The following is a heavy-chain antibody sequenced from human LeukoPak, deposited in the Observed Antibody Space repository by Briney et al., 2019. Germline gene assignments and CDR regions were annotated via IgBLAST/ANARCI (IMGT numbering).Heavy chain of an antibody. D-gene: IGHD1-26*01. V-gene: IGHV1-46*01. CDR1: GYTFTSYY. J-gene: IGHJ4*02. CDR2: INPSGGST. Sequence: ASVKVSCKASGYTFTSYYMHWVRQAPAQGLEWMVIINPSGGSTSYAQKFQGRVTMTRDMSTSTVYMELSSLRSEDTAVYSCARDLSGSQDMSPVYWGQGTLVTVSS. CDR3: ARDLSGSQDMSPVY.